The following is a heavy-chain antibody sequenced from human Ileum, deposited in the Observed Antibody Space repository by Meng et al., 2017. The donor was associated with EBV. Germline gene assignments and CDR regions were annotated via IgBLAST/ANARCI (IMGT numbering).Heavy chain of an antibody. Sequence: VQLPDPGPGLVKPSYTLSLTCSVSNGSVSSYGYYWTWHRQPPGQGLEWIGYMSYTGSTNYKSNLKSRVTIAVDKSKIQFSLKLSSVTAADTAVYYCARERGGGDRGIQWGQGTLVTVSS. V-gene: IGHV4-61*08. J-gene: IGHJ4*02. CDR1: NGSVSSYGYY. CDR2: MSYTGST. CDR3: ARERGGGDRGIQ. D-gene: IGHD2-21*02.